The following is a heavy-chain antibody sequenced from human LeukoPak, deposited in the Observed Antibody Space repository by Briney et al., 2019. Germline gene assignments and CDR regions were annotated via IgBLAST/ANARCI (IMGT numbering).Heavy chain of an antibody. J-gene: IGHJ4*02. CDR2: IYHSGST. CDR1: GLTSSGNY. D-gene: IGHD4/OR15-4a*01. CDR3: ARRARLGASCCPIRGHFDY. Sequence: SETLSITAAVYGLTSSGNYWSWIRQPPGKGLEWIGEIYHSGSTNYNPSLKSRVTISVDTSKNQFSLKLSSVTAADTAVYYCARRARLGASCCPIRGHFDYWGQGTLVTVSS. V-gene: IGHV4-34*01.